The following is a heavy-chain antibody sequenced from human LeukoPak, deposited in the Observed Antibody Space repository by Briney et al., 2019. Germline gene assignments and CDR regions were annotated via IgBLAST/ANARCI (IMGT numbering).Heavy chain of an antibody. CDR1: GGSVSSYY. CDR3: ARTTEAHSWRTRYYDYYMDV. D-gene: IGHD6-13*01. CDR2: IYYSGST. V-gene: IGHV4-59*02. Sequence: PSETLSLTCTVSGGSVSSYYWSWIRQPPGKGLEWIGYIYYSGSTNYNPSLKSRVTISVDTSKNQFSLKLSSVTAADTAVYYCARTTEAHSWRTRYYDYYMDVWGKGTTVTVSS. J-gene: IGHJ6*03.